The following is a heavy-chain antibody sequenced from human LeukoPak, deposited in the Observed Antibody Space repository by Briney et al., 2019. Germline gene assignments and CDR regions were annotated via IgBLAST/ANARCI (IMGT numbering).Heavy chain of an antibody. D-gene: IGHD6-13*01. Sequence: GASVKVSCKASGGTFSSYAISWVRQAPGQGLEWMGRIIPILGIANYAQKFQGRVTITADKSTSTAYMELSSLRSEDTAVYYCARNPGIAGNNNYWGQGTLVTVSS. J-gene: IGHJ4*02. CDR2: IIPILGIA. V-gene: IGHV1-69*04. CDR1: GGTFSSYA. CDR3: ARNPGIAGNNNY.